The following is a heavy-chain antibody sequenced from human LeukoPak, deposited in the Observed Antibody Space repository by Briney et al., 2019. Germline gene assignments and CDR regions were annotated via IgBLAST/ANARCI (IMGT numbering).Heavy chain of an antibody. V-gene: IGHV1-69*05. CDR1: GGTFSSYA. Sequence: SVKVSCKASGGTFSSYAISWVRQAPGQGLEWMGRIIPIFGTANYAQKFQGRVTITTDESTSTAYMELSSLRSEDTAMYYCARVGGPLDGDYHKYFQHWGQGTLVTVSS. CDR3: ARVGGPLDGDYHKYFQH. D-gene: IGHD4-17*01. J-gene: IGHJ1*01. CDR2: IIPIFGTA.